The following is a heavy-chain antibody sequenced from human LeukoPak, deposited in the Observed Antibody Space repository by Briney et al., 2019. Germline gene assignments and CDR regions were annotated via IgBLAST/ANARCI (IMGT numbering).Heavy chain of an antibody. J-gene: IGHJ5*02. V-gene: IGHV3-43*02. Sequence: PGGSLRLSCAASGFTFDDYAMQWVRQAPGKGLEWVSLISGEGGSTYYADSVKGRFTLSRDNSKNSLYLQMNSLRTEDTALYYCAKDYYDSSGPAPFDPWGQGTLVTVSS. CDR1: GFTFDDYA. CDR2: ISGEGGST. D-gene: IGHD3-22*01. CDR3: AKDYYDSSGPAPFDP.